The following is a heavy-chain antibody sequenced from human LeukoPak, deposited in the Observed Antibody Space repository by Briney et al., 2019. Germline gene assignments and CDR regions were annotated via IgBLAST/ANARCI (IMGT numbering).Heavy chain of an antibody. D-gene: IGHD2-15*01. CDR2: IIPIFVTA. Sequence: GASVKVSCKASGGTFSIYAISWVRQAPGQGLEWMGGIIPIFVTANYAQKFQGRGTITTDESTSTAYMELSSLRSEDTAVYYCARDKGYCSGGSCYWFDYWGQGTLVTVSS. V-gene: IGHV1-69*05. CDR3: ARDKGYCSGGSCYWFDY. J-gene: IGHJ4*02. CDR1: GGTFSIYA.